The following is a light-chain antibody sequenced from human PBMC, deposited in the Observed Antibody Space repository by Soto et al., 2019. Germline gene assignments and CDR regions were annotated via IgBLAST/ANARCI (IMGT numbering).Light chain of an antibody. V-gene: IGLV1-44*01. CDR1: SSNIGSNT. CDR3: AAWDDSLNGLV. J-gene: IGLJ2*01. CDR2: SNN. Sequence: QSVLTQPPSASGAPGQRVTISCSGRSSNIGSNTVNWYQQLPGTAPKLLIYSNNQRPSGVPDRFSGSNSRTSASLAISGLQSEDEADYYCAAWDDSLNGLVFGGGTKLTVL.